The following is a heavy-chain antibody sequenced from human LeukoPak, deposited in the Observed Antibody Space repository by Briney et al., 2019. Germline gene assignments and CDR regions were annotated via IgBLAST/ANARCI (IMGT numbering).Heavy chain of an antibody. D-gene: IGHD3-22*01. Sequence: SETLSLTCTVSGGSISSSSYYWGWIRQPPGKGPEWIGSIYYSGSTYYNPSLKSRVTISVDTSKNQFSLKLSSVTAADTAVYYCARAMPYDSSGFWFDPWGQGTLVTVSS. CDR1: GGSISSSSYY. CDR3: ARAMPYDSSGFWFDP. J-gene: IGHJ5*02. CDR2: IYYSGST. V-gene: IGHV4-39*07.